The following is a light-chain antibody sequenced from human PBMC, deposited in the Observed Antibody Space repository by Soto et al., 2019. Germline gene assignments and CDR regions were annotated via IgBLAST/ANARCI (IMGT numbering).Light chain of an antibody. J-gene: IGKJ1*01. V-gene: IGKV3-15*01. CDR2: RTS. Sequence: IPMTQSPAAASVSPGESATRCREASQNIYYNVAWYQQSPGQAARPVMDRTSTWAPGVTARFSGSESGTEFTRTTGCFQPEDLSVYSGLQYHNLWAFSQGTMVDI. CDR1: QNIYYN. CDR3: LQYHNLWA.